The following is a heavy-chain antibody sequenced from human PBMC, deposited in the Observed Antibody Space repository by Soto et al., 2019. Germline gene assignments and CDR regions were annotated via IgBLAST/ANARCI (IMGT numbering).Heavy chain of an antibody. V-gene: IGHV4-30-2*01. CDR2: IYHSGST. CDR3: ASRRYDSSGYYYGAYLDY. CDR1: GGSISSGGYS. Sequence: QLQLQESGSGLVKPSQTLSLTCAVSGGSISSGGYSWSWIRQPPGKGLEWIGYIYHSGSTYYNPSLKNRVTISLYRSNNQFSLKLSSVTAADTAVYYCASRRYDSSGYYYGAYLDYWGQGTLVTVSS. D-gene: IGHD3-22*01. J-gene: IGHJ4*02.